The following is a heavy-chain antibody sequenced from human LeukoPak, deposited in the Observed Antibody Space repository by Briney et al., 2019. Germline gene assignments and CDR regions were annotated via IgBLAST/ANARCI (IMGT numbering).Heavy chain of an antibody. D-gene: IGHD4-11*01. Sequence: SVKVSCKASGGTFISYAISWVRQAPGQGLEWMGGIIPIFGTANYAQKFQGRVTITADESTSTAYMELSSLRSEDTAVYYCARDDYSKPLAWFNYYYMDVWGKGTTVTVSS. CDR1: GGTFISYA. CDR3: ARDDYSKPLAWFNYYYMDV. J-gene: IGHJ6*03. V-gene: IGHV1-69*01. CDR2: IIPIFGTA.